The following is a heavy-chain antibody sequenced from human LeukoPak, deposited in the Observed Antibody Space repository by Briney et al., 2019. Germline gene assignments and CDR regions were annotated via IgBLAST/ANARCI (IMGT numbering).Heavy chain of an antibody. CDR3: ARWNGDIRGFDN. D-gene: IGHD4-17*01. CDR1: GLTFSGYG. CDR2: IWCDGSNK. J-gene: IGHJ4*02. Sequence: PGGSLRLSCAASGLTFSGYGMPWVRQAPGKGLEWVAVIWCDGSNKYYVDSVKGRFTISRDNSKNTLYLQMNSLRAEDTAVYYCARWNGDIRGFDNWGQGTLVTVSS. V-gene: IGHV3-33*01.